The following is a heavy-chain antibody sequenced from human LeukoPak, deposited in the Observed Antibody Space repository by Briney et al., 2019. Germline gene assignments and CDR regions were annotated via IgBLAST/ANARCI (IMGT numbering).Heavy chain of an antibody. D-gene: IGHD2-2*01. V-gene: IGHV1-3*01. CDR1: GYTFTSYA. J-gene: IGHJ5*02. CDR3: ARDACSSRICSAGGNWFDP. CDR2: INAGNGNT. Sequence: ASVKVSCKASGYTFTSYAMHWVRQAPGQRLEWMGWINAGNGNTKYSQKFQGRVTITRDTSASTAYMELSSLRSEDTAVYYCARDACSSRICSAGGNWFDPWGQGTLVTVSS.